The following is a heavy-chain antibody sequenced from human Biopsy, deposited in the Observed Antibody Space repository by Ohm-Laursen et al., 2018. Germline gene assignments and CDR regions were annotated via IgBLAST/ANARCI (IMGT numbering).Heavy chain of an antibody. CDR3: ARDPHYFDTRVNFYIGDVLDI. D-gene: IGHD3-9*01. V-gene: IGHV3-33*01. CDR1: GFIFSSYS. J-gene: IGHJ3*02. Sequence: SSLRLSCSASGFIFSSYSIHWVRQSPGKGLDWGAVIWFDGTKKYYADSVKGRFTISRDDSKNTVYLQMNSLRAEDTSVYDCARDPHYFDTRVNFYIGDVLDIWGQGTMVTVPS. CDR2: IWFDGTKK.